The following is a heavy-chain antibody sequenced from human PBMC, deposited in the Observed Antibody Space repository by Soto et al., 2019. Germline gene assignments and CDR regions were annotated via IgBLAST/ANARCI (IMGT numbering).Heavy chain of an antibody. CDR2: IYYSGST. J-gene: IGHJ4*02. V-gene: IGHV4-59*02. CDR1: GFSVSSYY. D-gene: IGHD4-17*01. Sequence: SDTLSLTCTLSGFSVSSYYRSWIRQPPGKGLEWIGYIYYSGSTNYNPSLKSRVTLSVDTSKNQFSLKLRSVTAADTAVYYCARRYGASFDYWGQGTLVTVSA. CDR3: ARRYGASFDY.